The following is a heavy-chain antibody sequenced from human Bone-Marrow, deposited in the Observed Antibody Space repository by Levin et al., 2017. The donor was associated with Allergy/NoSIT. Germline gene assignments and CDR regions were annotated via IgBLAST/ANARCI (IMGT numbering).Heavy chain of an antibody. CDR3: ARSLISMEQWLAGGGLDY. Sequence: NPGGSLRLSCAASGFIFSSFTMNWVRQAPGKGLEWVSSINGRSSHIYYADSVKGRLTISRDNAKNSLYLQMNSLRAEDTAIYYCARSLISMEQWLAGGGLDYWGHGALVTVSS. J-gene: IGHJ4*01. V-gene: IGHV3-21*01. CDR1: GFIFSSFT. CDR2: INGRSSHI. D-gene: IGHD6-19*01.